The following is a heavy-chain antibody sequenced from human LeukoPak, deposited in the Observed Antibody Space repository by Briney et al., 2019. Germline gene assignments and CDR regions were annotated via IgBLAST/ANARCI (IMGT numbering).Heavy chain of an antibody. CDR3: AGLTIFGVVIIY. V-gene: IGHV4-61*01. Sequence: SETLSLTCAVSGYAISSGYFWGWIRQPPGEGLEWMGYIYYSGSTNYNPSLKSRVTITVATSKNQFSLKLSSVTAADTAVYSCAGLTIFGVVIIYWGQGTLVTVSS. CDR1: GYAISSGYF. J-gene: IGHJ4*02. D-gene: IGHD3-3*01. CDR2: IYYSGST.